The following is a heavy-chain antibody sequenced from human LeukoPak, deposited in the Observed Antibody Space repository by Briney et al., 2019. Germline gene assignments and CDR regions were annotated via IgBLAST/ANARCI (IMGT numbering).Heavy chain of an antibody. CDR3: VQDWAWGAFAY. D-gene: IGHD7-27*01. CDR2: ISGDAGRT. J-gene: IGHJ4*02. Sequence: ETLSLTCTVSGGSISSYYWSWIRQPPGKGLEWVSGISGDAGRTYYADSVKGRFTIYRDNSKNTLYLQMNSLGAEDTAVYYCVQDWAWGAFAYWGQGTLVTVSS. CDR1: GGSISSYY. V-gene: IGHV3-23*01.